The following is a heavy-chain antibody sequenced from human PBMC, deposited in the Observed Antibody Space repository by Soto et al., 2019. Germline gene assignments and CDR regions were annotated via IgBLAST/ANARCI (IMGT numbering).Heavy chain of an antibody. CDR2: ISADNGHT. V-gene: IGHV1-18*01. CDR3: ASMYRWLPDY. J-gene: IGHJ4*02. D-gene: IGHD3-9*01. CDR1: GFTFSNFV. Sequence: QVQLVQSGAEVKKPGASVKVSCKASGFTFSNFVFGWVRQAPGQGLEWMGWISADNGHTNYIQKHQGRVTLTTDSSTSTAYVELRSLTPDDTAMDYSASMYRWLPDYWGQGTLVTVSS.